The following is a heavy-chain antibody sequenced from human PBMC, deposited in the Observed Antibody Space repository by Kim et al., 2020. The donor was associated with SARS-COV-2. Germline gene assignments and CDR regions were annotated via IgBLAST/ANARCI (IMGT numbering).Heavy chain of an antibody. V-gene: IGHV3-30-3*01. CDR3: VSSGNFDY. Sequence: GSNKYYADSVKGRFTISRDNSKNTLYLQMNSLRAEDTAVYHCVSSGNFDYWGQGTLVTVSS. CDR2: GSNK. J-gene: IGHJ4*02. D-gene: IGHD3-10*01.